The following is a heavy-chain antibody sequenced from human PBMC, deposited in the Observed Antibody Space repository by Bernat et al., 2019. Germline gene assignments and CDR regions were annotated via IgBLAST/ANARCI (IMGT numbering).Heavy chain of an antibody. D-gene: IGHD5-18*01. CDR1: GFTFSSYG. V-gene: IGHV3-23*04. CDR2: ISGSGGST. Sequence: EVQLVESGGGLVQPGGSLRPSCAASGFTFSSYGMSWVRQAPGKGLEWVSGISGSGGSTYYADSVKGRFTISRDNSKNTLYLQMNSLRAEDTAVYYCAKCEGYSYGSHFDYWGQGTLVTVSS. CDR3: AKCEGYSYGSHFDY. J-gene: IGHJ4*02.